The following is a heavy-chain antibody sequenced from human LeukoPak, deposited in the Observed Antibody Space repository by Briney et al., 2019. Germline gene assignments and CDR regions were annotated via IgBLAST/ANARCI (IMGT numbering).Heavy chain of an antibody. V-gene: IGHV1-69*01. CDR1: GGTFSSNA. Sequence: SVKVSCKAAGGTFSSNAISWVRQAPGQGLEWMGGIIPIFGTPNYAHNFQDRVTITADESTSTAYMELSALRSEDTAVYYCASRGGGVVGMVILGSYDFSGQGTLVTVSS. CDR2: IIPIFGTP. J-gene: IGHJ4*02. D-gene: IGHD2-8*01. CDR3: ASRGGGVVGMVILGSYDF.